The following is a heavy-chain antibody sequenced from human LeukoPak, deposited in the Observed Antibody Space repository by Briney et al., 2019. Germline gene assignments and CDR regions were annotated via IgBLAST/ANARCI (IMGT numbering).Heavy chain of an antibody. Sequence: SGGSLRLSCAASGFTFSSYAMHWVRQAPGKGLEWVAVISYDGSNKYYADSVKGRFTISRDNARNSLYLQMNSLRAEDTAVYYCASGDILDAFDIWGQGTMVTVSS. CDR1: GFTFSSYA. CDR2: ISYDGSNK. V-gene: IGHV3-30-3*01. CDR3: ASGDILDAFDI. D-gene: IGHD3-9*01. J-gene: IGHJ3*02.